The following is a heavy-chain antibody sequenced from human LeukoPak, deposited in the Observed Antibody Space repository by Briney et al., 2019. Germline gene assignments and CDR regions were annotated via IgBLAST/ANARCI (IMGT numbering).Heavy chain of an antibody. D-gene: IGHD3-3*01. CDR1: GYTFTSYD. CDR2: ISAYNGNT. CDR3: ARDVPGYDFWRGNWFDP. J-gene: IGHJ5*02. Sequence: ASVKVSCKASGYTFTSYDINWVRQATGQGLEWMGWISAYNGNTNYAQKLQGRVTMTTDTSTSTAYMELRSLRSDDTAVYYCARDVPGYDFWRGNWFDPWGQGTLVTVSS. V-gene: IGHV1-18*01.